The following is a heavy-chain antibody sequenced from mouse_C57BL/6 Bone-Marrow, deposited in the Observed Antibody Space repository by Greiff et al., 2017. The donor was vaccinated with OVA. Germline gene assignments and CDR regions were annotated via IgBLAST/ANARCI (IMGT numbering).Heavy chain of an antibody. D-gene: IGHD2-1*01. J-gene: IGHJ4*01. CDR1: GFNIKNTY. V-gene: IGHV14-3*01. CDR2: IDPANGTT. CDR3: ARGGNYDYYAMDS. Sequence: VQLQQSVAELVRPGASVKLSCTASGFNIKNTYMHWVKQRHEQGLEWIGRIDPANGTTKYAPKFHGKATIAADTSSNTSYLPLISLTSEYTAIYYCARGGNYDYYAMDSWGPGTSVTVSS.